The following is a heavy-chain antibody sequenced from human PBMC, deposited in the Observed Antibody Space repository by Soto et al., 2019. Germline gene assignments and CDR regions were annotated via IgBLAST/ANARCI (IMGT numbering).Heavy chain of an antibody. CDR3: ARLGYCTGTSCYTFDS. Sequence: GESLKISCQGSGYSFTSYWIGWVRQRPGKGLEWMGRINPSDSYTTYSPSFQGHVTISTDKSFSTAYLQWSGLKASDTAMYYCARLGYCTGTSCYTFDSWGQGTLVTVSS. D-gene: IGHD2-2*02. CDR1: GYSFTSYW. V-gene: IGHV5-10-1*01. J-gene: IGHJ4*02. CDR2: INPSDSYT.